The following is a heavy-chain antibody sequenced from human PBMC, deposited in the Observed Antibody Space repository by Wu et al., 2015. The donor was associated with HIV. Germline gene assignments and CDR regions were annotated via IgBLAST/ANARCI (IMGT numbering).Heavy chain of an antibody. CDR2: IIPMLGIT. D-gene: IGHD2-15*01. CDR1: GGAFSSYA. J-gene: IGHJ3*02. V-gene: IGHV1-69*10. Sequence: QVQLVQSGAEVKKPGSSVKVSCKASGGAFSSYAITWVRQAPGQGLEWMGRIIPMLGITQIARELQGRVTITADESTSTAYLELNSLRSDDTAVYYCASPLPPYCRGYNCLDAFDIWGQGTIGHRLF. CDR3: ASPLPPYCRGYNCLDAFDI.